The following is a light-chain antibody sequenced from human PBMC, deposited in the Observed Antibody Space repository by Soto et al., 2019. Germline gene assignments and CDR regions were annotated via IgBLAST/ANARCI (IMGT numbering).Light chain of an antibody. V-gene: IGKV1-5*03. Sequence: DIQMTQSPSTLSASGGDRVTITCRASQSISNWLAWYQQKPGKAPKLLIYTASSLKSGVPSRFSGSGTGTEFTLTISSLQPDDFAPYYCQQYNSWGTFGQGTKVEIK. CDR2: TAS. CDR1: QSISNW. J-gene: IGKJ1*01. CDR3: QQYNSWGT.